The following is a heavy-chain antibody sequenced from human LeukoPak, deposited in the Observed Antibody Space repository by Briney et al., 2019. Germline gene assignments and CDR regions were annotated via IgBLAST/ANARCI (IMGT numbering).Heavy chain of an antibody. J-gene: IGHJ4*02. CDR2: ISSSSSTI. V-gene: IGHV3-48*02. CDR1: GFTFSSYS. CDR3: ARGGYSGYDYLRLGIDY. Sequence: GGSLRLSCAASGFTFSSYSMNWVRQAPGKGLEWVSYISSSSSTIYYADSVKGRFTISRDNAKNSLYLQMNSLRDEDTAVYYCARGGYSGYDYLRLGIDYWGQGTLVTVSS. D-gene: IGHD5-12*01.